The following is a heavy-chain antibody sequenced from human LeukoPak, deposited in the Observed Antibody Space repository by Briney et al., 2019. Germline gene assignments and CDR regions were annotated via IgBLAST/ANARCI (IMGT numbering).Heavy chain of an antibody. D-gene: IGHD5-12*01. CDR1: GGSISSYY. J-gene: IGHJ4*02. V-gene: IGHV4-59*01. CDR3: ARAVFTSGYVAWFDY. CDR2: IYYSGST. Sequence: SETLSLTCTVSGGSISSYYWSWIRQPPGKGLEWIGYIYYSGSTNYNPSLKSRVTISVDTSKNQFSLKLSSVTAADTAVYYCARAVFTSGYVAWFDYWGQGTLVTVSS.